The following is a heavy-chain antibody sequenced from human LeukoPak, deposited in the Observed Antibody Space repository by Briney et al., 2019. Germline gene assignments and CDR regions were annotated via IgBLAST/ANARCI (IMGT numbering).Heavy chain of an antibody. CDR3: ARGGTIRGYPPGPEPFDY. CDR2: IYTGGAT. D-gene: IGHD6-25*01. J-gene: IGHJ4*02. Sequence: GGSLRLSCAASRFTVSSNHMNWVRQAPGMGLEWVSLIYTGGATFYADSVKGRFTISRDNSKNTVDLQMNSLRAEDTAVYYCARGGTIRGYPPGPEPFDYWGQGTLVTVSS. V-gene: IGHV3-66*01. CDR1: RFTVSSNH.